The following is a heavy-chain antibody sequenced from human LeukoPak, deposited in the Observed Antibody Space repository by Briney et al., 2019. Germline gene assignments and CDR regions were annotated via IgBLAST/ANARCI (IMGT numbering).Heavy chain of an antibody. V-gene: IGHV4-31*03. CDR1: GGSISSGGYY. Sequence: PSQTLSLTCTVSGGSISSGGYYWSWIRQHPGKGLEWIGYIYYSGSTYYNPSLKSRVTISVDTSKNQFSLHLNSVTPEDTAVYYCARSLDRKMDVWGQGTTVTVSS. CDR2: IYYSGST. CDR3: ARSLDRKMDV. J-gene: IGHJ6*02.